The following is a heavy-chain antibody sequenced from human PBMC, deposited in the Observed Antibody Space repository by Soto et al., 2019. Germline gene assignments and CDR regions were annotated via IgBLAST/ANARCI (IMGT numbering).Heavy chain of an antibody. V-gene: IGHV1-18*01. CDR3: ARDRVGQWLVLAFDI. CDR1: GYTFTSYG. CDR2: ISAYNGNT. Sequence: GASVKVSCKASGYTFTSYGISWVRQAPGQGLKWMGWISAYNGNTNYAQKLQGRVTMTTDTSTSTAYMELRSLRSDDTAVYYCARDRVGQWLVLAFDIWGQGTMVTVSS. J-gene: IGHJ3*02. D-gene: IGHD6-19*01.